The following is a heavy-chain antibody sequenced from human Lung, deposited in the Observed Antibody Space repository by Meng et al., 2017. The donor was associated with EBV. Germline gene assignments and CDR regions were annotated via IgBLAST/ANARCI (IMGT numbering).Heavy chain of an antibody. CDR1: GYTFTSYG. CDR2: ISAYNGNT. Sequence: QVEVVQSGAEVKKPGASVKVSCKASGYTFTSYGISWVRQAPGQGLEWMGWISAYNGNTNYAQKLQGRVTMTTDTSTSTAYMELRSLRSDDTAVYYCARARLGGYCSSTSCADNWFDPWGQGTLVTVSS. J-gene: IGHJ5*02. D-gene: IGHD2-2*01. V-gene: IGHV1-18*01. CDR3: ARARLGGYCSSTSCADNWFDP.